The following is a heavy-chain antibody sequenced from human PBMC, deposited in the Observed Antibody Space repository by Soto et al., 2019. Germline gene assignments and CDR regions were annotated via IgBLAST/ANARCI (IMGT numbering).Heavy chain of an antibody. J-gene: IGHJ6*02. Sequence: EVQLVESGGGLVQPGGSLRLSCAASGFTFGNYWMHWVRQFPGKGLEWVSRINSDGSSVIYADSVKGRFTISRDNAKSTLYLEMNSLRGEDSAVYFCARRLVDTTTHAYYYYAPDVWGQGTTVTVS. CDR3: ARRLVDTTTHAYYYYAPDV. CDR2: INSDGSSV. D-gene: IGHD6-19*01. V-gene: IGHV3-74*01. CDR1: GFTFGNYW.